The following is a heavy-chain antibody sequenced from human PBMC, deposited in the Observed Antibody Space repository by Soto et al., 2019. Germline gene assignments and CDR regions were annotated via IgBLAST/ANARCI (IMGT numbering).Heavy chain of an antibody. CDR3: ARDYYGMDV. V-gene: IGHV4-30-2*06. Sequence: SETLSLTCTVSGGSITSGGYSWTWIRQSPGKGLEWIGYTYQSGSAYYNPSLKSRVTISVDRSKNQFSLNLTSVTAADTAVYYCARDYYGMDVWGQGTTVPVSS. J-gene: IGHJ6*02. CDR2: TYQSGSA. CDR1: GGSITSGGYS.